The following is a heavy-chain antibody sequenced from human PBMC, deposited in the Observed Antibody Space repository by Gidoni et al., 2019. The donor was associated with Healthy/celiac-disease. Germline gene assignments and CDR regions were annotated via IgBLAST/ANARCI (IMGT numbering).Heavy chain of an antibody. J-gene: IGHJ4*02. Sequence: EVQLVESGGGLIQPGGSLRLSCAASGFTVSSNYMSWVRQAPGKGLEWVSVIYSGGSTYYADSVKGRLTISRDNSKNTLYLQMNSLRAEDTAVYYCARVEFYGDYFFDYWGQGTLVTVSS. CDR1: GFTVSSNY. CDR3: ARVEFYGDYFFDY. D-gene: IGHD4-17*01. CDR2: IYSGGST. V-gene: IGHV3-53*01.